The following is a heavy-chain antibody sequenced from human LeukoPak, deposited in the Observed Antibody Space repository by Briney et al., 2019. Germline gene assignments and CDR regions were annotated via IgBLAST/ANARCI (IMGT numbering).Heavy chain of an antibody. V-gene: IGHV4-34*13. J-gene: IGHJ6*03. CDR2: INHSGST. CDR3: ARVKDPGGYYYYYYMDV. D-gene: IGHD3-16*01. Sequence: WVRQAPGKGLEWIGEINHSGSTNYNPSLKSRVAISVDTSKNQFSLKLTSVTAADTAVYYCARVKDPGGYYYYYYMDVWGKGTTVTVSS.